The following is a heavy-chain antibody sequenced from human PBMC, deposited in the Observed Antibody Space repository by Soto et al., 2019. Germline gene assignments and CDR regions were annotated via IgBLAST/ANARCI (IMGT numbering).Heavy chain of an antibody. Sequence: QVQLVQSGAEVQKPGSSVKVSCKASGGTFSSYAISWVRQAPGQGLEWMGGIIPIFGTANYAQKFQGRVTITADESTSIAYMELSSLRSEDTAVYYCARAGYYDFWSGYPYFDYWGQGTLVTVSS. D-gene: IGHD3-3*01. CDR3: ARAGYYDFWSGYPYFDY. CDR2: IIPIFGTA. V-gene: IGHV1-69*01. CDR1: GGTFSSYA. J-gene: IGHJ4*02.